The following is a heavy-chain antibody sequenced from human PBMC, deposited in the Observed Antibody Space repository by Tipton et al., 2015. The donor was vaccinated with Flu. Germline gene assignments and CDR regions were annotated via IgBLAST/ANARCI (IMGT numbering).Heavy chain of an antibody. D-gene: IGHD6-19*01. J-gene: IGHJ4*02. CDR3: ARGQGNSGWRYFDY. Sequence: TLSLTCTVSGGSINSDSYYWGWIRQPAGKGLEWIGRIYTSGNTNYSPSLKSRVTMSVDTSKNQFSLKLSSMTAADTAVYYCARGQGNSGWRYFDYWGQGTLVTVSS. CDR2: IYTSGNT. CDR1: GGSINSDSYY. V-gene: IGHV4-61*02.